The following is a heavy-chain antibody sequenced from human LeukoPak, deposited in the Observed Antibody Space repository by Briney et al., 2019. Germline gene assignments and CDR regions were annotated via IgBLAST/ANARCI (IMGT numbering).Heavy chain of an antibody. Sequence: PSETLSLTCTVSGGSISSSSYYWGWIRQPPGKGLEWVANINQDGSEKSYVDSVKGRFTISRDNAKNSLYLEMNSLRAEDTAVYYCARGDYYDSRGHSVEPWFFDSWGQGTLLTVSS. V-gene: IGHV3-7*01. CDR3: ARGDYYDSRGHSVEPWFFDS. CDR1: GGSISSSSYY. CDR2: INQDGSEK. J-gene: IGHJ4*02. D-gene: IGHD3-22*01.